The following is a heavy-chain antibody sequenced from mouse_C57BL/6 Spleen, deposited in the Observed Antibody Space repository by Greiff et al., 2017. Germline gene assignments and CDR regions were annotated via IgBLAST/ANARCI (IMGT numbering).Heavy chain of an antibody. CDR3: ARTELRAY. V-gene: IGHV1-80*01. Sequence: VQLQESGAELVKPGASVKISCKASGYAFSRYWMNWVKQRPGKGLEWIGQIYPGDGDTNYNGKFKGKATLTADKSSSTAYMQLSSLTSEDSAVYFCARTELRAYWGQGTLVTVSA. D-gene: IGHD1-1*01. CDR1: GYAFSRYW. J-gene: IGHJ3*01. CDR2: IYPGDGDT.